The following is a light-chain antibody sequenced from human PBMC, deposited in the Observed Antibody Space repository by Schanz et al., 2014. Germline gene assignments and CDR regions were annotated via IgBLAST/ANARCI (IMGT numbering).Light chain of an antibody. CDR3: AAWDDSLKGLV. Sequence: QSVLTQPPSVSGAPGQRVTISCTGSSSNIGSNTVNWYQQLPGTAPKLLIYRNDQRPSGVPDRFSGSKSGTSASLAISGLQSEDEADYYCAAWDDSLKGLVFGGGTKLTVL. CDR1: SSNIGSNT. J-gene: IGLJ3*02. V-gene: IGLV1-44*01. CDR2: RND.